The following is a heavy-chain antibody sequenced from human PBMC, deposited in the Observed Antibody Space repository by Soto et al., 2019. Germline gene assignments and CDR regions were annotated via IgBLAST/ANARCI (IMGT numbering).Heavy chain of an antibody. CDR2: IYYSGST. V-gene: IGHV4-31*03. Sequence: SETLSLTCTVSGGSISSGGYYWSWIRQHPGKGLEWIGYIYYSGSTYYNPSLKSRVTISVDTSKNQFSLKLSSVTAADTAVYYCARGFYDFWRGGYFDYWGQGTLVTVSS. D-gene: IGHD3-3*01. J-gene: IGHJ4*02. CDR3: ARGFYDFWRGGYFDY. CDR1: GGSISSGGYY.